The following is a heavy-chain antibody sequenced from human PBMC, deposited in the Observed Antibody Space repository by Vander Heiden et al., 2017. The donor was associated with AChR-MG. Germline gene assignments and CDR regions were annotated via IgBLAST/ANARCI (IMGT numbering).Heavy chain of an antibody. CDR3: AREAAVVRGLDY. CDR1: GLPFSSYA. D-gene: IGHD2-15*01. J-gene: IGHJ4*02. Sequence: QVQLVESGGGVVQPGRSLRLSCAAFGLPFSSYAMHWVRQAPGKGLEWVAVISYDGSNKYYADAVKGRFTISRDNSKNTLYLQMKSMRAEDTAVYYFAREAAVVRGLDYWGQGTLVTVSS. CDR2: ISYDGSNK. V-gene: IGHV3-30-3*01.